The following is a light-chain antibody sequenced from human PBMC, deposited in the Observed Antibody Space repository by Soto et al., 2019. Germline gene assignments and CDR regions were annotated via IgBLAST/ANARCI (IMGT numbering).Light chain of an antibody. Sequence: PEETVPQSSGASQSVISSYLTWYQQKPGQAPRLLIYGASTRATGIPARFSGSGSGTDFTLTISSLQPDDFATYYCQHYNSYSEACGRGTKVDIK. CDR3: QHYNSYSEA. V-gene: IGKV3D-7*01. J-gene: IGKJ1*01. CDR1: QSVISSY. CDR2: GAS.